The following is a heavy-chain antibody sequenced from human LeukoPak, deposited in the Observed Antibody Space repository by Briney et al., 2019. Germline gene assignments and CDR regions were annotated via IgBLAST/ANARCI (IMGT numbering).Heavy chain of an antibody. D-gene: IGHD5-12*01. CDR2: ISYDGSKK. Sequence: GGSLRLSCAASGFTFSSYAMHWVRQAPGKRLEWVAVISYDGSKKLYAYSVKGRFTISRDNSKNTLYLQMDSLRAEDTAMHYCARAPVANYYYIDVWGKGTTVTVSS. V-gene: IGHV3-30*04. CDR3: ARAPVANYYYIDV. CDR1: GFTFSSYA. J-gene: IGHJ6*03.